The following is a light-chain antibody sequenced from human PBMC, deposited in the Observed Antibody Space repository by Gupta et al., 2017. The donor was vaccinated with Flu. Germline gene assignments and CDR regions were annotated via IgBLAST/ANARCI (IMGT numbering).Light chain of an antibody. J-gene: IGKJ4*01. CDR1: QHINSW. CDR2: AAS. V-gene: IGKV1-12*01. Sequence: PSTVSASVGDRVNITCRASQHINSWLAWYQKKPGQAPKVLIYAASSLQSGVPSRFSGSGYGTDFTLTISSLQPEDFATYFCRQANSFPLSFGGGTKVEMK. CDR3: RQANSFPLS.